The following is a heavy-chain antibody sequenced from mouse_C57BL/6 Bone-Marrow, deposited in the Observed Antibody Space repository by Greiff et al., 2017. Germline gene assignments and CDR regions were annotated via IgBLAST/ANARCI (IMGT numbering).Heavy chain of an antibody. CDR2: IDPSDSYT. Sequence: QVQLQQPGAELVRPGTSVKLSCKASGYTFTSYWMHWVKQRPGQGLEWIGVIDPSDSYTNYNQKFKGKATLTVDTSSSTAYMQLSSLTSEDSAVYYCARGGWEYFDYWGQGTTLTVSS. CDR3: ARGGWEYFDY. J-gene: IGHJ2*01. V-gene: IGHV1-59*01. CDR1: GYTFTSYW. D-gene: IGHD3-3*01.